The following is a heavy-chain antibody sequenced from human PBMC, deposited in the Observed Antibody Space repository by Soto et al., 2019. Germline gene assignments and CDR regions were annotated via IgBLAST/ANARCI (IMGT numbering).Heavy chain of an antibody. D-gene: IGHD6-6*01. J-gene: IGHJ6*02. CDR2: IRYDGINR. CDR1: GFIFSSYG. CDR3: AKIRSSSSSYYLYFGMDV. V-gene: IGHV3-30*02. Sequence: PGGSLRLSCAASGFIFSSYGIHWVRQAPGKGLEWVALIRYDGINRYYADSVKGRFTMSRDNSKNTVYLQMDSLRVEDAAVYYCAKIRSSSSSYYLYFGMDVWGQGTTVTVSS.